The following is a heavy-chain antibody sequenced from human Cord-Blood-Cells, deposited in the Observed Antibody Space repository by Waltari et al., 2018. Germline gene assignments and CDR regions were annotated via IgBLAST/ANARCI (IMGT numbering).Heavy chain of an antibody. CDR3: ARGYEGGWYSHYYYYYMDV. V-gene: IGHV4-39*07. CDR2: IYYSGST. CDR1: GGSISSSSYY. D-gene: IGHD6-19*01. Sequence: QLQLQESGPGLVKPSETLSLTCTVSGGSISSSSYYWGWLRQPPGTGLEWIGSIYYSGSTYYNPSLKSRVTISVDTSKNQFSLKLSSVTAADTAVYYCARGYEGGWYSHYYYYYMDVWGKGTTVTVSS. J-gene: IGHJ6*03.